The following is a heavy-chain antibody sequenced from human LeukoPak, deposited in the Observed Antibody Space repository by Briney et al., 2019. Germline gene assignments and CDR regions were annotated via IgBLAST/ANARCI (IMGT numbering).Heavy chain of an antibody. CDR3: ARLARYFDWDPPGYFDY. CDR2: ISSSSSYI. V-gene: IGHV3-21*01. CDR1: GFTFSSYS. J-gene: IGHJ4*02. Sequence: GGSLRLSCAASGFTFSSYSMNWVRQAPGKGLEWVSSISSSSSYIYYADSVKGRFTISRDNAKNSLYLQMNSLRAEDTAVYYCARLARYFDWDPPGYFDYWGQGTLVTVSS. D-gene: IGHD3-9*01.